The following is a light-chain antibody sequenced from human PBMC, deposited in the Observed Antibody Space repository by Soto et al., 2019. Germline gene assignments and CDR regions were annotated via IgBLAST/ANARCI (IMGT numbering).Light chain of an antibody. Sequence: DIQMTQSPSSLSASVGDRVTITCRASQTISSYLNWYQQKPGKAPKILIYAASSLQSGVPSRFSGSGSGTDFTLTISSLQHEDFATYFCQQSYNTPRTFGQGTKVEIK. CDR3: QQSYNTPRT. J-gene: IGKJ1*01. CDR1: QTISSY. V-gene: IGKV1-39*01. CDR2: AAS.